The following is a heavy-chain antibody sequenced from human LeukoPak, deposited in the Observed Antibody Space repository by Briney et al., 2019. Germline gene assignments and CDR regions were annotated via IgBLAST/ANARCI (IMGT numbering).Heavy chain of an antibody. CDR3: AKPAKTDYADY. V-gene: IGHV3-23*01. J-gene: IGHJ4*02. CDR2: FSGSSGNT. CDR1: GFTFSRFA. Sequence: GGSLRLSCAASGFTFSRFAMSWVREAPGKGLEWVSTFSGSSGNTYYADSVKGRFTISRDNSKNTLYLQMKSLRAADTALYYCAKPAKTDYADYWGQGTLVTVSS. D-gene: IGHD1-14*01.